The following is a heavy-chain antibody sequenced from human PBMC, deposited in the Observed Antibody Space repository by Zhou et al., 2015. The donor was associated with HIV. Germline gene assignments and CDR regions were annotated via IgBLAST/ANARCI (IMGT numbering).Heavy chain of an antibody. J-gene: IGHJ5*02. V-gene: IGHV1-69*01. D-gene: IGHD6-19*01. Sequence: QVQLVQSGAEVKNPGSSVKVSCKASGGTFSSYAISWVRQAPGQGLEWMGGIIPIFGTANYAQQFQGRVTIAADESTSTAYMELSSLRSEDTAVYYCARDISYSSGWYGIWFDPWGQGTLVTV. CDR1: GGTFSSYA. CDR3: ARDISYSSGWYGIWFDP. CDR2: IIPIFGTA.